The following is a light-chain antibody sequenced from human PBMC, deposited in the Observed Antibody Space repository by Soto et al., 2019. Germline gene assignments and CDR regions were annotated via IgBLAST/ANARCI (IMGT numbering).Light chain of an antibody. V-gene: IGLV1-44*01. CDR3: AAWDDSLNGPGYV. J-gene: IGLJ1*01. CDR2: SNN. Sequence: QSVLTQPPSASGTPGQRVTISCSGSSSNIGSNTVNWYQQLPGTAPKLLIYSNNQRPSGVPDRFSGSKSGTSASLAISGLQSEDEADYYCAAWDDSLNGPGYVFGTGTKRTVL. CDR1: SSNIGSNT.